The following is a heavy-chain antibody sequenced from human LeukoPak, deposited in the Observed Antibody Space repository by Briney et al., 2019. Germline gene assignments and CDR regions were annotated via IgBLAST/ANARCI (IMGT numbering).Heavy chain of an antibody. Sequence: SQTLSLTCTVSGGSISSGGYYWSWIRQHPGKGLEWIGYIYYSGSTYYNPSLKSRVTISVDTSKNQFSLKLSSVTAADTAVYYCARGSNYVGWFDPWGQGTLVTVSS. CDR2: IYYSGST. V-gene: IGHV4-31*03. CDR1: GGSISSGGYY. D-gene: IGHD4-11*01. J-gene: IGHJ5*02. CDR3: ARGSNYVGWFDP.